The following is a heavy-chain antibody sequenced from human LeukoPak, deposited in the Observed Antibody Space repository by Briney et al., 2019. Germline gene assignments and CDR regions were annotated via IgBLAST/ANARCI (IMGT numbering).Heavy chain of an antibody. CDR1: GYTFSSYD. D-gene: IGHD3-16*01. CDR2: MNPNSGNT. CDR3: ARAPHRNLLLNYDYVFDY. Sequence: GPSVKVSCKASGYTFSSYDINWVRQASGQGLEWMGWMNPNSGNTDYAQKFQGRVTFTRDTSITTAYMELSSLGSEDTAVYYCARAPHRNLLLNYDYVFDYWGQGTLVTLSS. J-gene: IGHJ4*02. V-gene: IGHV1-8*03.